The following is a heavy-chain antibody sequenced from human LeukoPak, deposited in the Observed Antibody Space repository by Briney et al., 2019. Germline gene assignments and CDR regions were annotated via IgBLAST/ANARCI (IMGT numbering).Heavy chain of an antibody. Sequence: PSETLSLTCTVSGGSISSYYWSWIRQPPGKGLEWIGYIYYSGSTNYNPSLKSRVTISVDTSKNQSSLKLSSVTAADTAVYYCARGLNDFWSGSFRFDPWGQGTLVTVSS. V-gene: IGHV4-59*01. CDR1: GGSISSYY. CDR3: ARGLNDFWSGSFRFDP. D-gene: IGHD3-3*01. J-gene: IGHJ5*02. CDR2: IYYSGST.